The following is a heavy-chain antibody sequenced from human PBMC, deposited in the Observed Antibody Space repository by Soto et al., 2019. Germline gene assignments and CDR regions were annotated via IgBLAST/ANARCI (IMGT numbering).Heavy chain of an antibody. CDR1: GFAFSDYY. D-gene: IGHD4-17*01. CDR2: ITPSGGTI. CDR3: VSRKGLKYGDRNVDC. Sequence: QVQLVESGGGLVKPGGSLRLSCAASGFAFSDYYMSWVRQAPGKGLEWVSYITPSGGTIYYADSVKGRFTISRDNAKNSLYLQMNSLRADDTALYYCVSRKGLKYGDRNVDCWGQGTLVTVSS. J-gene: IGHJ4*02. V-gene: IGHV3-11*01.